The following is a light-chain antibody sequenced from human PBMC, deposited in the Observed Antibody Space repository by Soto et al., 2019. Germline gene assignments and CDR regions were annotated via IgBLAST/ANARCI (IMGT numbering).Light chain of an antibody. CDR2: SAT. Sequence: IQMKKTVSDLAVSVGVRETITCRASQDISNFLVWFQQRPGKVPKRLIYSATRLESGVPSRFSGSGSGTEFTLTICSQQPEDFAVYYCQQFGSSVRFAQGTRLEI. CDR1: QDISNF. CDR3: QQFGSSVR. V-gene: IGKV1-17*03. J-gene: IGKJ5*01.